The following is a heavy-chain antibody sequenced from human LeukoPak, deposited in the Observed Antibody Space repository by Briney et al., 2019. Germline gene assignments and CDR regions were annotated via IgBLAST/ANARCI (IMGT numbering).Heavy chain of an antibody. CDR3: ARELGLETPYYYYGMDV. V-gene: IGHV1-2*02. Sequence: VASVKVSCKASGYTFTGYYMHWVRQAPGQGLEWMGWINPNSGGTNYAQKFQGRVTMTRDTSISTAYMELSRLRSDDTAVYYCARELGLETPYYYYGMDVWGQGTTVTVSS. CDR1: GYTFTGYY. D-gene: IGHD1-1*01. CDR2: INPNSGGT. J-gene: IGHJ6*02.